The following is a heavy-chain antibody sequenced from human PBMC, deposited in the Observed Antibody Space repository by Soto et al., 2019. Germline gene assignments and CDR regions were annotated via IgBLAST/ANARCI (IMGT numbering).Heavy chain of an antibody. Sequence: QLQLQQWGAGLLKPSETLSLTCAVYGGSFSGYFWSWIRQPPGKGLEWIGEINHSGTANYNPSLQSRVTISLDTSKSQVALKLTSVTAADTAVYYCASHLAYFISHSFDIWGKGTMVTVSS. V-gene: IGHV4-34*01. CDR2: INHSGTA. CDR3: ASHLAYFISHSFDI. CDR1: GGSFSGYF. D-gene: IGHD2-8*01. J-gene: IGHJ3*02.